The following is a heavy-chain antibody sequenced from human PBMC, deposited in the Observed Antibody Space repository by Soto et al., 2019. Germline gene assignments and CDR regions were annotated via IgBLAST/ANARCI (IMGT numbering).Heavy chain of an antibody. J-gene: IGHJ6*02. Sequence: PGGSLRLSCAASGFTFSSYGMHWVRQAPGKGLEWVAVISYDGSNKYYADSVKGRFTISRDNSKNTLYLQMNSLRAEDTAVYYCAKEGAAAGDYYYYGMDVWGQGTTVTVSS. CDR1: GFTFSSYG. CDR3: AKEGAAAGDYYYYGMDV. D-gene: IGHD6-13*01. V-gene: IGHV3-30*18. CDR2: ISYDGSNK.